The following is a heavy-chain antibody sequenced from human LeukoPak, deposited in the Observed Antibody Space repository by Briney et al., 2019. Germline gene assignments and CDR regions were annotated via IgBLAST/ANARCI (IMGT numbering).Heavy chain of an antibody. J-gene: IGHJ4*02. V-gene: IGHV4-61*02. CDR3: ARVSTGWYHYFDS. CDR2: IYTSGST. Sequence: SETLSLTCTVSGGSISSGSYYWSWIRQPAGKGLEWIGRIYTSGSTNYNPSLKSRVTISVGTSKNQFSLKLSSVTAADTAVYYCARVSTGWYHYFDSWGQGTLVTVSS. CDR1: GGSISSGSYY. D-gene: IGHD6-19*01.